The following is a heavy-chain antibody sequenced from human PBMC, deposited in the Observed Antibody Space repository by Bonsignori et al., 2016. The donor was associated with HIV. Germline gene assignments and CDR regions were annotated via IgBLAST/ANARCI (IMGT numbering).Heavy chain of an antibody. CDR3: ARDRMTGTNRCFGI. CDR1: GYTFPDYY. Sequence: QVQVVQSGAEMKKPGASVKVSCKTSGYTFPDYYIHWLRQAPGQGLEWLGRVNPNSGGTNYAQKFQGRVTMTRDMSITTAYMELNSLRPDDTAVYYCARDRMTGTNRCFGIW. D-gene: IGHD1/OR15-1a*01. J-gene: IGHJ3*02. CDR2: VNPNSGGT. V-gene: IGHV1-2*06.